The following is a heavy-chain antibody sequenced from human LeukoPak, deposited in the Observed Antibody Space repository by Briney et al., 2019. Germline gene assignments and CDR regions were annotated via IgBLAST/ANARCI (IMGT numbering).Heavy chain of an antibody. CDR1: GGSISSYY. V-gene: IGHV4-59*12. J-gene: IGHJ4*02. CDR3: ARDQKKEGPGLDY. D-gene: IGHD2-2*01. Sequence: SETLSLTCTVSGGSISSYYWSWIRQPPGKGLEWIGYIYYSGSTNYNPSLKSRVTISVDTSKNQFSLKLSSVTAADTAVYYCARDQKKEGPGLDYWGQGTLVTVSS. CDR2: IYYSGST.